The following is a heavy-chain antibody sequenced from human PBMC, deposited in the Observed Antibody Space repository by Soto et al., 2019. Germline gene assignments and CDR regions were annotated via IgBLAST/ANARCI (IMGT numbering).Heavy chain of an antibody. CDR2: TYYRSKWYN. CDR1: GDSVSSNSAA. V-gene: IGHV6-1*01. Sequence: SQTLSLTCAISGDSVSSNSAAWNWIRQSPSRGLEWLGRTYYRSKWYNDYAGSVKSRITINPDTSKNQFSLQLNSLTPEDAAVYYCARGSWDDVSGHYYMDVWDKGTTVTVSS. D-gene: IGHD1-1*01. CDR3: ARGSWDDVSGHYYMDV. J-gene: IGHJ6*03.